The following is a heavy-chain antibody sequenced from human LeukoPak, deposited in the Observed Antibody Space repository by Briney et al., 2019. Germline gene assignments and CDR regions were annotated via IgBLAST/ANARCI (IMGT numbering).Heavy chain of an antibody. D-gene: IGHD6-19*01. CDR2: ISSNGKTI. CDR1: GFTFSSYN. V-gene: IGHV3-48*02. Sequence: PGGSLRLSCATSGFTFSSYNMNWVRQAPGKGLEWVSFISSNGKTIHYADSVKGRFTISRDNAKNSLYLQMDSLRDDDTAVYHCATGSDSSGVNYWGEGTLVTVSS. CDR3: ATGSDSSGVNY. J-gene: IGHJ4*02.